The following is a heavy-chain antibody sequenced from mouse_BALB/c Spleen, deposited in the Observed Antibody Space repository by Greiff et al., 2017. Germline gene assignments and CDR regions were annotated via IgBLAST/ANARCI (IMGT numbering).Heavy chain of an antibody. Sequence: EVKLMESGPELVKPGASVKMSCKASGYTFTSYVMHWVKQKPGQGLEWIGYINPYNDGTKYNEKFKGKATLTSDKSSSTAYMELSSLTSEDSAVYYCARSYYGSHWYFDVWGAGTTVTVSS. CDR1: GYTFTSYV. CDR2: INPYNDGT. J-gene: IGHJ1*01. V-gene: IGHV1-14*01. D-gene: IGHD1-1*01. CDR3: ARSYYGSHWYFDV.